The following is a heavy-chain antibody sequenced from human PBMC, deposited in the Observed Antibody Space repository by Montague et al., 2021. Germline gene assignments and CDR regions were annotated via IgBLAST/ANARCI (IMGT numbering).Heavy chain of an antibody. V-gene: IGHV4-4*02. D-gene: IGHD2/OR15-2a*01. Sequence: SETLSLTCAVSGGSVSSPYWWSWVRQAPGKGLELIGDIYHKGNTNFHPPLNRLATIAVDKSKNPSSLQLTSVTAADTAVYYCATCPAYSTTWYYFDSWGQGTQVIVSS. CDR2: IYHKGNT. CDR1: GGSVSSPYW. J-gene: IGHJ4*02. CDR3: ATCPAYSTTWYYFDS.